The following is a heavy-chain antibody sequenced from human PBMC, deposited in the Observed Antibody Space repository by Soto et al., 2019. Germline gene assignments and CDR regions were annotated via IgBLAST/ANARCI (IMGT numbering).Heavy chain of an antibody. CDR1: CDSFGSTDW. V-gene: IGHV4-4*02. CDR3: ARDLWGYCGTDCYPLDV. D-gene: IGHD2-21*02. J-gene: IGHJ6*02. Sequence: SETLSVTCAVACDSFGSTDWWSCAGEFPGKGLEWIGYMYNTGSTVYNPSFKSRVTISVDTSKNQFSLKLNSVTAADTAVYYCARDLWGYCGTDCYPLDVWGQGTTVS. CDR2: MYNTGST.